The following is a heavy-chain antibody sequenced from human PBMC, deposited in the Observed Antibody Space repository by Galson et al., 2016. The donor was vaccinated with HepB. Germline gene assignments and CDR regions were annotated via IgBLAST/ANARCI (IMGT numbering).Heavy chain of an antibody. CDR1: GYTFTSYF. Sequence: SVKVSCKASGYTFTSYFIHWVRQAPGQGLEWMGIINPSGGSTSYAQKFQGRVNMTRDTSTSTAYMELSSLRSEDTALYYCARVDGAAAGSDYWGQGTLVTVSS. V-gene: IGHV1-46*01. J-gene: IGHJ4*02. CDR2: INPSGGST. D-gene: IGHD6-13*01. CDR3: ARVDGAAAGSDY.